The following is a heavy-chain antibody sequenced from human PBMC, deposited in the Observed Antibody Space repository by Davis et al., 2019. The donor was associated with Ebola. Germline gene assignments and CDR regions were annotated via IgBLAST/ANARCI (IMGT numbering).Heavy chain of an antibody. CDR1: GFTFDDYA. D-gene: IGHD1-26*01. J-gene: IGHJ4*02. CDR2: ISWNSGSI. CDR3: AKDMRGGSYFGAIDY. V-gene: IGHV3-9*01. Sequence: GGSLRLSCAASGFTFDDYAMHWVRQAPGKGLEWVSGISWNSGSIGYADSVKGRFTISRDNAKNSLYLQMNSLRAEDTALYYCAKDMRGGSYFGAIDYWGQGTLVTVSS.